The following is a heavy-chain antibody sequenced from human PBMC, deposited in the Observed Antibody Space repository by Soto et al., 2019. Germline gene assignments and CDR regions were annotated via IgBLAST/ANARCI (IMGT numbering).Heavy chain of an antibody. V-gene: IGHV4-4*02. CDR2: IYHSGST. Sequence: SETLSLTCAVSSGSISSSNCWSWVRQPPGKGLEWIGEIYHSGSTNYNPSLKSRVTISVDKSKNQFSLKLSSVTAADTAVYYFASGLTAVTTNYFDSWAQGTLVTVSS. CDR3: ASGLTAVTTNYFDS. D-gene: IGHD4-17*01. CDR1: SGSISSSNC. J-gene: IGHJ4*02.